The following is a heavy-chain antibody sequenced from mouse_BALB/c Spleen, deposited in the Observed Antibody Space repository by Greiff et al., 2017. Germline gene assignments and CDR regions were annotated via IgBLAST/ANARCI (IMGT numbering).Heavy chain of an antibody. CDR3: ASTMITTTGFAY. J-gene: IGHJ3*01. CDR1: GFTFSSFG. V-gene: IGHV5-17*02. CDR2: ISSGSSTI. D-gene: IGHD2-4*01. Sequence: DVQLVESGGGLVQPGGSRKLSCAASGFTFSSFGMHWVRQAPEKGLEWVAYISSGSSTIYYADTVKGRFTISRDNPKNTLFLQMTSLRSEDTAMYYCASTMITTTGFAYWGQGTLVTVSA.